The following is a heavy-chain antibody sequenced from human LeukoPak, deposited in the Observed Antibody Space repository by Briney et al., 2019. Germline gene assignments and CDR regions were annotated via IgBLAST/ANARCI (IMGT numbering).Heavy chain of an antibody. V-gene: IGHV1-46*01. J-gene: IGHJ4*02. CDR3: ARTRGYYFDY. Sequence: GASVKVSCKASGYSFTNYYMHGVRQAPGQGLEWMGMINPSGGSTTYAQKFQGRVTMTRDMSTSTVYMELSSLTSEDTAVYYCARTRGYYFDYWGQGTLVAVSS. CDR1: GYSFTNYY. CDR2: INPSGGST.